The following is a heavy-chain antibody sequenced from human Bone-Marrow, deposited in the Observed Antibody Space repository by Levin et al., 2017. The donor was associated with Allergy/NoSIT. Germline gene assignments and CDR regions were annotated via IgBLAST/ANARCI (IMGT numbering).Heavy chain of an antibody. Sequence: GGSLRLSCVASGFTFDEYSMHWVRQAPGKGLEWVSSINWHGNSVAYADSVKGRFTMSRDNGKNSLYLQMNSLRGEDTALYYCAKDRKVDSSMDYYFYYGMDVWGLGTTVTVSS. V-gene: IGHV3-9*01. D-gene: IGHD5-18*01. J-gene: IGHJ6*02. CDR1: GFTFDEYS. CDR2: INWHGNSV. CDR3: AKDRKVDSSMDYYFYYGMDV.